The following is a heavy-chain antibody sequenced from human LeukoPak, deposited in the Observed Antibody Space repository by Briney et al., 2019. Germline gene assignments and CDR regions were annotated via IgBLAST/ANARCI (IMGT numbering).Heavy chain of an antibody. CDR1: GFTLNSYT. J-gene: IGHJ5*02. D-gene: IGHD6-13*01. CDR3: ARVAVAGPTGWFDP. V-gene: IGHV3-21*01. Sequence: SGGSLRLSCAASGFTLNSYTLSWVRQAPGKGLEWVSSISSTSSYIHYADSVKGRFTISRDNPGNVVYLQMNSLRAEDTAVYYCARVAVAGPTGWFDPWGQGTLVTVSS. CDR2: ISSTSSYI.